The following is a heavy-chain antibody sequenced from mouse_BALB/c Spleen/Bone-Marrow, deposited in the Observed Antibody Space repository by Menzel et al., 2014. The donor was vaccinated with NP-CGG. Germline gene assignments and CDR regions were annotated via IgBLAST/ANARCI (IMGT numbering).Heavy chain of an antibody. J-gene: IGHJ4*01. CDR1: GYAFTNYW. CDR3: VRERTRYAMDY. CDR2: INPGSGGS. Sequence: QVQLQQSGAELVRPGTSVKVSCKASGYAFTNYWIEWVKQRPGQGLEWIGVINPGSGGSNYNEKFKGKATLTADKSSSTAYMQLSSLTSDDSAVYFCVRERTRYAMDYWGQGTSVTVSS. V-gene: IGHV1-54*01.